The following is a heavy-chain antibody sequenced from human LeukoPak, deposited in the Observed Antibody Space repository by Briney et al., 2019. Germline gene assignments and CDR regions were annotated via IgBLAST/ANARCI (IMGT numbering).Heavy chain of an antibody. CDR3: AKDSHPATTDSPYYYDSSGYYYGDYYFDY. CDR2: ISGSGGST. CDR1: GFTFSSYA. Sequence: QAGGSLRLSCAASGFTFSSYAMSWVRQAPGKGLEWVSAISGSGGSTYYADSVKGRFTISRDNSKNTLYLQMNSLRAEDTAVYYCAKDSHPATTDSPYYYDSSGYYYGDYYFDYWGQGTLVTVSS. J-gene: IGHJ4*02. V-gene: IGHV3-23*01. D-gene: IGHD3-22*01.